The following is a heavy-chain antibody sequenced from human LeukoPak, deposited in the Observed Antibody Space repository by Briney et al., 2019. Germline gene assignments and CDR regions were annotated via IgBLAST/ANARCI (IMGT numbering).Heavy chain of an antibody. CDR1: GGSISSYY. CDR3: ARHVCELCRIDF. V-gene: IGHV4-59*08. J-gene: IGHJ4*02. Sequence: PSETLSLTCTVSGGSISSYYWSWIRQSPGKGLEWIGYIYHSGSTNYNPSLRSRATISVDTSKNQFSLKLSSVTAADTAIYYCARHVCELCRIDFWGQGTLVTVSS. CDR2: IYHSGST. D-gene: IGHD1-26*01.